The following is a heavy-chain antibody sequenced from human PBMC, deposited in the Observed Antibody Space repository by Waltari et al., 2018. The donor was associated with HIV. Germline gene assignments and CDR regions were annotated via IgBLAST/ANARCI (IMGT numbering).Heavy chain of an antibody. V-gene: IGHV3-21*01. CDR1: GLTFSSYP. Sequence: EVQLVESGGGLVKPGGSLRLSCAASGLTFSSYPMNWVRQAPGKGLEGVSSISSSSSFISYADSWKGRFTISRDNAKNSLYLQMNSLRADDTAVYYCARGSGSSWSSAEYFQHWGQGTLVTVSS. CDR2: ISSSSSFI. J-gene: IGHJ1*01. CDR3: ARGSGSSWSSAEYFQH. D-gene: IGHD6-13*01.